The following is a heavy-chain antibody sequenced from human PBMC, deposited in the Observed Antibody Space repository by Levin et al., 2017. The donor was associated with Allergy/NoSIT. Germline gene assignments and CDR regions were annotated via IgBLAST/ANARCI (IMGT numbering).Heavy chain of an antibody. CDR2: INHSGST. CDR1: GGSFSGYY. V-gene: IGHV4-34*01. Sequence: SETLSLTCAVYGGSFSGYYWSWIRQPPGKGLEWIGEINHSGSTNYNPSLKSRVTISVDTSKNQFSLKLSSVTAADTAVYYCARGSRRYYFDYWGQGTLVTVSS. D-gene: IGHD6-13*01. J-gene: IGHJ4*02. CDR3: ARGSRRYYFDY.